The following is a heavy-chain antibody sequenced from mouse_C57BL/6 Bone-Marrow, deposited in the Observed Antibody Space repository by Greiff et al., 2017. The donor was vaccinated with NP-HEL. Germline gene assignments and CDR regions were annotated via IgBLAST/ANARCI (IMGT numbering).Heavy chain of an antibody. V-gene: IGHV1-80*01. Sequence: QVQLQQSGAELVKPGASVKISCKASGYAFSSYWMNWVKQRPGKGLEWIGQIYPGDGDTNYNGKFKGKATLTADKSSSTAYMQLSSLTSEDSAVYFCARGATVGYYAMDYWGQGTTLTVSS. CDR2: IYPGDGDT. J-gene: IGHJ4*01. D-gene: IGHD1-1*01. CDR3: ARGATVGYYAMDY. CDR1: GYAFSSYW.